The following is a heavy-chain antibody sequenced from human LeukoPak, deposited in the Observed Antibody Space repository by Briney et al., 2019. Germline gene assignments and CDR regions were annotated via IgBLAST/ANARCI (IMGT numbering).Heavy chain of an antibody. CDR2: ISSSSSYI. J-gene: IGHJ4*02. Sequence: GGSLRLSCAASGFTFSSYSMNWVRQAPGKGLEWVSSISSSSSYIYYADSVKGRFTISRDNAKNSLYLQMNSLRAEDTAVYYCASSARVATIYGYWGQGTLVTVSS. CDR1: GFTFSSYS. V-gene: IGHV3-21*01. CDR3: ASSARVATIYGY. D-gene: IGHD5-12*01.